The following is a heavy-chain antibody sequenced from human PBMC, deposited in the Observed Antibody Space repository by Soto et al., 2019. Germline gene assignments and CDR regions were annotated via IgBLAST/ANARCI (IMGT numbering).Heavy chain of an antibody. J-gene: IGHJ6*02. CDR3: DGAAPNGMDV. V-gene: IGHV3-72*01. CDR2: TRNKANSYTT. Sequence: EVQLVESGGGLVQPGGSLRLSCAASGFTFSDHYMDWVRQAPGKGLEWVGRTRNKANSYTTEYAASVKGRFTISRDDSKNSLYLQMNSLKPEDTAVYYCDGAAPNGMDVWGQGTTVTVSS. CDR1: GFTFSDHY.